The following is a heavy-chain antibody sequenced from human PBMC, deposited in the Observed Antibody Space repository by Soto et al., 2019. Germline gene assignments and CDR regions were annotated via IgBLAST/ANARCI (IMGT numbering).Heavy chain of an antibody. CDR2: INHRRRT. Sequence: SLTLSLTCAVSRGSISSGGYSWSCIRQHPGKGLESSGHINHRRRTYYNPSLKSRLTIPVDTSKNQFSLKPRSVTAADPAVYYCARGAIAAAAPPDHSGQGTLVHASS. V-gene: IGHV4-31*11. CDR1: RGSISSGGYS. J-gene: IGHJ4*02. CDR3: ARGAIAAAAPPDH. D-gene: IGHD6-13*01.